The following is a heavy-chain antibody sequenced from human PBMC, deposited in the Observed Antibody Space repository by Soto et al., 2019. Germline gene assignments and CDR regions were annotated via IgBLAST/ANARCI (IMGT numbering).Heavy chain of an antibody. CDR2: ISSSSSYI. Sequence: EVQLVESGGGLVKPGGSLRLSCAASGFTFSSYSMNWVRQAPGKGLEWVSSISSSSSYIYYADSVKGRFTISRDNAKNSLYLQMNSLRAEDTAVYYCARGGSSSTRGWFDPWGQGTLVTVSS. CDR3: ARGGSSSTRGWFDP. V-gene: IGHV3-21*01. CDR1: GFTFSSYS. J-gene: IGHJ5*02. D-gene: IGHD6-6*01.